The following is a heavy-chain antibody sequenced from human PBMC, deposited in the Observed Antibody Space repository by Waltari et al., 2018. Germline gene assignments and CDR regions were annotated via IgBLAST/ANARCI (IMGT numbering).Heavy chain of an antibody. CDR1: GFTFSSYD. Sequence: EVQLVESGGGLVQPGGSLRLSCAASGFTFSSYDMHWVRQATGKGLEWVSAIGTAGDTYYADSVKGRFTISRDNAKNSLYLQMNSLRAEDTAVYYCARDRLSLTGFGDQGYFQHWGQGTLVTVSS. CDR2: IGTAGDT. D-gene: IGHD3-10*01. V-gene: IGHV3-13*01. J-gene: IGHJ1*01. CDR3: ARDRLSLTGFGDQGYFQH.